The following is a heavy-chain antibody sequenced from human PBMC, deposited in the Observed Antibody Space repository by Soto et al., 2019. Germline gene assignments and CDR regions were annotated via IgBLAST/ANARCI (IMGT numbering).Heavy chain of an antibody. CDR1: GGTFSSYT. Sequence: QVQLVQSGAEVKKPGSSVKVSCKASGGTFSSYTISWVRQAPGQGLEWMGRIIPILGIANYAQKFQGRVTITGDKSTSRASRGLTSLSTEDTALDYGATSQGRSGMDPWGHRTAVTVSS. V-gene: IGHV1-69*02. J-gene: IGHJ6*02. CDR3: ATSQGRSGMDP. CDR2: IIPILGIA.